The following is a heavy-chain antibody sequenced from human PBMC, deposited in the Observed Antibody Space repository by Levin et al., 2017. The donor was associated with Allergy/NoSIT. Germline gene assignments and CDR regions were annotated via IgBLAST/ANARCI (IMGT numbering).Heavy chain of an antibody. CDR2: ITGSGSTT. D-gene: IGHD3-22*01. V-gene: IGHV3-23*01. CDR1: GFTFNSYA. CDR3: AKLSYHDTSGPPK. Sequence: GESLKISCVASGFTFNSYAMSWVRQAPGKGLEWVSTITGSGSTTHYADSAKGRFTISRDNSKNTLDLQMNSLTAEDTAVYYCAKLSYHDTSGPPKWGQGTLVTVSS. J-gene: IGHJ4*02.